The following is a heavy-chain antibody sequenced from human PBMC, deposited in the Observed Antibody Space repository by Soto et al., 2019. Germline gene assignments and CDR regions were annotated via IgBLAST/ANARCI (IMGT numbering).Heavy chain of an antibody. Sequence: GASVKVSCKASGGTFSSYTISWVRQAPGQGLEWMGRIIPILGIANYAQKFQGRVTITADKSTSTAYMELSSLRSEDTAVYYCARGTTGTNYFDYWGQGNLVTVPS. CDR1: GGTFSSYT. J-gene: IGHJ4*02. D-gene: IGHD1-1*01. V-gene: IGHV1-69*02. CDR2: IIPILGIA. CDR3: ARGTTGTNYFDY.